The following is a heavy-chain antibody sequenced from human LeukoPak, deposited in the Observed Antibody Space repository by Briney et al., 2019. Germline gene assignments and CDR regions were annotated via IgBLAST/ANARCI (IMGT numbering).Heavy chain of an antibody. CDR3: ARELTMVRGVDAFDI. D-gene: IGHD3-10*01. V-gene: IGHV3-11*05. Sequence: LSLTCAVYGGSFSGFYWSWFRQPPGKGLEWVSYISGSSGYTNYADSVKGRFTISRDNAKNSLYIQMNSLRAEDTAVYYCARELTMVRGVDAFDIWGQGTMVTVSS. CDR1: GGSFSGFY. CDR2: ISGSSGYT. J-gene: IGHJ3*02.